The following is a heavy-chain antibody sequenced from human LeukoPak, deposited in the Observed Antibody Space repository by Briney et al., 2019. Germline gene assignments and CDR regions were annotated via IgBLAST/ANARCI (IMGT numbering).Heavy chain of an antibody. CDR1: GGSISSSNYY. V-gene: IGHV4-39*07. Sequence: SETLPLTCTVSGGSISSSNYYWGWIRRPPGKGLEWIGTISYSGGTYYNPSLKSRVTISVDTSKNQFSLKLSSVTAADTAVYYCARDIAARRGAFYDYWGQGTLVTVSS. CDR2: ISYSGGT. CDR3: ARDIAARRGAFYDY. D-gene: IGHD6-6*01. J-gene: IGHJ4*02.